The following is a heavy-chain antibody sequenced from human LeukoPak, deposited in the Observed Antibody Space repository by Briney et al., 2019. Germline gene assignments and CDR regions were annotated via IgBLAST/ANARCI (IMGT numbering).Heavy chain of an antibody. Sequence: GASVKVSCKASGYTFTSYGISWARQAPGQGLEWMGWISGYNGNTNYAQKLQGRVTMTTDTSTSTAYMELRSLRSDDTAVYYCARDLKRGYSSGRYSWGTGSSNDYWGQGTLVTVSS. D-gene: IGHD6-19*01. V-gene: IGHV1-18*01. J-gene: IGHJ4*02. CDR1: GYTFTSYG. CDR3: ARDLKRGYSSGRYSWGTGSSNDY. CDR2: ISGYNGNT.